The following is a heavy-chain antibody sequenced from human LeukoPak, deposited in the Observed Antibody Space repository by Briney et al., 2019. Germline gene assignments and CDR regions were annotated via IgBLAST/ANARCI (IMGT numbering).Heavy chain of an antibody. V-gene: IGHV1-69*05. J-gene: IGHJ6*03. CDR1: GGTFSSYA. Sequence: GASVKVSCKASGGTFSSYAISWVRQAPGQGLEWMGGIIPIFGTANYAQKFQGRVTITTDESTSTAYMELSSLRSEDTAVYYCATRGYCSSTSCYSTPYYYYMDVWGKGTTVTVSS. CDR3: ATRGYCSSTSCYSTPYYYYMDV. CDR2: IIPIFGTA. D-gene: IGHD2-2*02.